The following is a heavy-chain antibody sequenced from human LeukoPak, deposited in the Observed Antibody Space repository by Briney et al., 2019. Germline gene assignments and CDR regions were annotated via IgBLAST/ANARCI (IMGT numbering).Heavy chain of an antibody. CDR1: GYTFTSYD. J-gene: IGHJ6*03. V-gene: IGHV1-8*01. CDR3: ARRVRAYYYYYYMDV. Sequence: ASVKVSCKASGYTFTSYDINWVRQATGQGLEWMGWMNPNSGNTGYAQKFQGRVTMTRNTSISTAYMELSSLRSEDTAVYYCARRVRAYYYYYYMDVWGKGTTVTVSS. CDR2: MNPNSGNT. D-gene: IGHD1-1*01.